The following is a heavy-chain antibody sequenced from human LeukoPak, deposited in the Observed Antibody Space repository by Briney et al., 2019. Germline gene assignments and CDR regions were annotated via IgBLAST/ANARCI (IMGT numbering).Heavy chain of an antibody. J-gene: IGHJ4*02. CDR1: GFTFSSYG. Sequence: SGGSLRLSCAASGFTFSSYGMHWVRQAPGKGLEWVSSVSNSGDYIHYADSVRGRFTISRDNSKNSLYLQMNSLRAEDTAVYYCARALIGYYFDYWGQGTLVTVSS. D-gene: IGHD2-8*01. CDR2: VSNSGDYI. V-gene: IGHV3-21*06. CDR3: ARALIGYYFDY.